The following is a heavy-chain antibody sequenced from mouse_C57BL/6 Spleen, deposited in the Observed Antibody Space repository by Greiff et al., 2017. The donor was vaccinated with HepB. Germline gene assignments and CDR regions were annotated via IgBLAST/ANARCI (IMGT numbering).Heavy chain of an antibody. CDR1: GFTFSSYA. CDR3: ARDTPYYYYGSSYDWYFDV. D-gene: IGHD1-1*01. V-gene: IGHV5-4*01. Sequence: EVQVVESGGGLVKPGGSLKLSCAASGFTFSSYAMSWVRQTPEKRLEWVATISDGGSYTYYPDNVKGRFTISRDNAKNNLYLQMSHLKSEDTAMYYCARDTPYYYYGSSYDWYFDVWGTGTTVTVSS. CDR2: ISDGGSYT. J-gene: IGHJ1*03.